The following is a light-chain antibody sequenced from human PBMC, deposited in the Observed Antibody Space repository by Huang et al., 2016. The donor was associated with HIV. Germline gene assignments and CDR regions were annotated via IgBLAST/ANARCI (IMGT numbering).Light chain of an antibody. Sequence: DIQMTQSPSSLSASVGERVTITCRASQSISSYLNWYQQKPGKAPKLLIYAASSLQSGVPARCSGSGSGTDFSLTISSLQPEDFATYYCQQSYRTPITFGQGTRLEIK. CDR1: QSISSY. CDR3: QQSYRTPIT. J-gene: IGKJ5*01. V-gene: IGKV1-39*01. CDR2: AAS.